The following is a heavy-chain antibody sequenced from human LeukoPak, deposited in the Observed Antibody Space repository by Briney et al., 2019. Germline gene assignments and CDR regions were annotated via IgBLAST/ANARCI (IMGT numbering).Heavy chain of an antibody. CDR3: AREQRMTTVTTYYYYYYMDV. V-gene: IGHV3-21*04. CDR1: GFKFSGYS. J-gene: IGHJ6*03. CDR2: ISGSSSYI. Sequence: GGSVRLSCAASGFKFSGYSMNWVRQAPGKGLEWVSSISGSSSYIYYTDSVKGRFTISRDNAKNSLYLQMNSLRAEDTAVYYCAREQRMTTVTTYYYYYYMDVWGKGTTVTISS. D-gene: IGHD4-17*01.